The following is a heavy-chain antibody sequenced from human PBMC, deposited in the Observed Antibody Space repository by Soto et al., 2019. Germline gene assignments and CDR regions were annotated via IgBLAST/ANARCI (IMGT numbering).Heavy chain of an antibody. CDR3: ARRYGLSAFDI. V-gene: IGHV4-39*01. CDR1: GGSVSSSSYS. CDR2: IYSSENT. D-gene: IGHD3-10*01. Sequence: TSETLSLTCTVSGGSVSSSSYSWGWIRQSPGNGLEWIGSIYSSENTYYNPSLLSRVTISVDTSKNQFSLKLSSVTAADTAVYFCARRYGLSAFDIWGQGTMVTVSS. J-gene: IGHJ3*02.